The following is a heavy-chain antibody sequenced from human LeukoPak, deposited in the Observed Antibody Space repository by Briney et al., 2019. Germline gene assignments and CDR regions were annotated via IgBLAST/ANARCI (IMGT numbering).Heavy chain of an antibody. CDR1: GFTFSSYS. J-gene: IGHJ6*03. D-gene: IGHD2-2*01. CDR3: ARVGYQLLVGSMDV. V-gene: IGHV3-21*01. Sequence: GGSLRLSCAASGFTFSSYSMNWVRQAPGKGLEWVSSISSSSSYIYYADSLKGRFTISRDNAKNSLYLQMNSLRAEDTAVYYCARVGYQLLVGSMDVWGKGTTVTLSS. CDR2: ISSSSSYI.